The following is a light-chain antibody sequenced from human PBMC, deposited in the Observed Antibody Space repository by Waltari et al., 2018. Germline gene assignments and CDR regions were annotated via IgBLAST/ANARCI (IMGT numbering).Light chain of an antibody. CDR3: QQYFANPPRFT. CDR1: QGVSSRH. V-gene: IGKV3-20*01. J-gene: IGKJ3*01. Sequence: EIVLTQSPGTLSLSPGERATLSCRASQGVSSRHLAWYQQNPGQAPKLLIYWESTRGSGVPDRFSGSGSGTDFTLTISSLQAEDVAIYYCQQYFANPPRFTFGPGTKVDIK. CDR2: WES.